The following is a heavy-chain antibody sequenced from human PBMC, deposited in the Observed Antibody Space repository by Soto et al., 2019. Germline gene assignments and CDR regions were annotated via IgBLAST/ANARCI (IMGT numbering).Heavy chain of an antibody. CDR2: NYTGGST. D-gene: IGHD3-16*01. J-gene: IGHJ4*02. V-gene: IGHV3-66*01. Sequence: EVQLVESGGGLVQPGGSLRLSCAASGFTVSTKYMSWVRQAPGKGLEWVSVNYTGGSTFYEDSVRGRFTISRDNSKNTVNLQMNSLRAEDTAVYYCARDPWAADYWGQGTLVTVSS. CDR3: ARDPWAADY. CDR1: GFTVSTKY.